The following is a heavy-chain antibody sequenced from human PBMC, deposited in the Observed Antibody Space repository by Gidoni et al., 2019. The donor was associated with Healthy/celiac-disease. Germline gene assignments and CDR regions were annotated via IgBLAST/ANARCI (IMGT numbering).Heavy chain of an antibody. D-gene: IGHD5-18*01. CDR3: AKAPGYSYGPADAFDI. V-gene: IGHV3-23*01. CDR1: GFTFSSYA. J-gene: IGHJ3*02. CDR2: ISGSGGST. Sequence: EVQLLESGGGLVQPGGSLRLSCAASGFTFSSYAMSWVRQAPGKGLEWVSAISGSGGSTYYADSVKGRFTISRDNSKNTLYLQMNSLRAEDTAVYYCAKAPGYSYGPADAFDIWGQGTMVTVSS.